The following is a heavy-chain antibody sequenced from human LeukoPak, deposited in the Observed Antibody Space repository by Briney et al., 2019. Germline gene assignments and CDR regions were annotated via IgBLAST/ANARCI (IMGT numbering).Heavy chain of an antibody. Sequence: GSLDLSWAAPGFPFRYYAMSWVRQAPGEGLGWVSVISGSGGSRYYGDSVNGRFTISRDNSKNTLYLQMNSLRADDTAVYYCAKSVESAVTTNPYFDSWGQGTLVTVSS. J-gene: IGHJ4*02. CDR3: AKSVESAVTTNPYFDS. CDR2: ISGSGGSR. D-gene: IGHD4-17*01. CDR1: GFPFRYYA. V-gene: IGHV3-23*01.